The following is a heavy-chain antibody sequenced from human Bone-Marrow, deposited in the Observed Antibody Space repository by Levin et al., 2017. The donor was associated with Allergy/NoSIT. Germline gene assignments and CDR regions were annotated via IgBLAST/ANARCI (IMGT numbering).Heavy chain of an antibody. D-gene: IGHD3-3*01. CDR1: GFTVSSHY. CDR3: ASLRGEWSTGYFDY. V-gene: IGHV3-53*01. CDR2: IYSGGST. Sequence: GESLKISCAASGFTVSSHYMSWVRQAPGKGLEWVSVIYSGGSTYYADSVKGRFTISRDNSKNTLYLQMNSLRAEDTAVYYCASLRGEWSTGYFDYWGQGTLVTVSS. J-gene: IGHJ4*02.